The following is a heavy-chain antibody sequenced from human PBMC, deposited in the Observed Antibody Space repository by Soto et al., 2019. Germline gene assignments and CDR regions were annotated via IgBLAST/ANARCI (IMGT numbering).Heavy chain of an antibody. J-gene: IGHJ6*04. CDR3: ARPSGSYSYYYGMDV. D-gene: IGHD1-26*01. Sequence: QVHLQESGPGLVKPSETLSLTCTVAGASIRSFFWTWIRQPPGRGLEWIGNIYYSVSTNHNTSLKNRVTMSVDTSKNQFSLMLTSVTAAYTAVYYCARPSGSYSYYYGMDVWGKGTTVTVSS. CDR1: GASIRSFF. V-gene: IGHV4-59*01. CDR2: IYYSVST.